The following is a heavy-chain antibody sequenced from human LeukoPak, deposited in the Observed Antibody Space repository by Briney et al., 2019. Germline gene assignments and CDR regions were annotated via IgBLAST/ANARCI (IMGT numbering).Heavy chain of an antibody. Sequence: GESLKISCKGSGYSFTSYWIGWVRQMPGKGLEWMGIIYPGDSDTRYSPSFQGQVTISADKSISTAYLQWSSLKASDTAMYYCARNPNGDYGANWFDPWGQGTLVTVSS. D-gene: IGHD4-17*01. J-gene: IGHJ5*02. CDR3: ARNPNGDYGANWFDP. V-gene: IGHV5-51*01. CDR1: GYSFTSYW. CDR2: IYPGDSDT.